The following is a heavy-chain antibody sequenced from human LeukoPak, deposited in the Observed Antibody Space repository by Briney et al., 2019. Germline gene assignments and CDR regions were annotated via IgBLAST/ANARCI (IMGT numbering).Heavy chain of an antibody. CDR1: GFTFSSYG. Sequence: GRSLRLSCAASGFTFSSYGMHWVRQAPGKGLEWVAVISYDGSNKYYADSVKGRFTISRDNSKNTLYLQMNSLRAEDTAVYYCAKGGGSSWYIGYWGQGTLVTVSS. D-gene: IGHD6-13*01. CDR3: AKGGGSSWYIGY. V-gene: IGHV3-30*18. J-gene: IGHJ4*02. CDR2: ISYDGSNK.